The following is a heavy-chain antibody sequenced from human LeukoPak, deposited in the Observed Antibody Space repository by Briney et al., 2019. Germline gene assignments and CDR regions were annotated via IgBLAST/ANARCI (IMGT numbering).Heavy chain of an antibody. D-gene: IGHD6-13*01. CDR3: ARDPGIAAAGTGFDY. J-gene: IGHJ4*02. V-gene: IGHV1-2*02. CDR2: INPNSGGT. CDR1: EYTFTGYY. Sequence: EASVKVSCKASEYTFTGYYMHWVRQAPGQGLEWMGWINPNSGGTNYAQKFQGRVTMTRDTSISTAYMELSRLRSDDTAMYYCARDPGIAAAGTGFDYWGQGILVTVSS.